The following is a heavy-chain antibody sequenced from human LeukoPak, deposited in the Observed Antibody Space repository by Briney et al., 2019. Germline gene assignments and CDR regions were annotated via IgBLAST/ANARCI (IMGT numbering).Heavy chain of an antibody. CDR3: ARERYGSGSYYNDY. V-gene: IGHV3-64*04. J-gene: IGHJ4*02. CDR1: GFTFSSYA. Sequence: PGGSLRLSCSASGFTFSSYAMHWVRQAPGKGLEYVSAISSNGGSTYYADSVKGRFTISRDNSKNTLYLQMNSLRAEDTAVYYCARERYGSGSYYNDYWGQGTLVTVSS. CDR2: ISSNGGST. D-gene: IGHD3-10*01.